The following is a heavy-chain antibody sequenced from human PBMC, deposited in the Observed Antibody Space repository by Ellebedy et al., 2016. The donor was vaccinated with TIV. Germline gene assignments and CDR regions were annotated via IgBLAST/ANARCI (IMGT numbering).Heavy chain of an antibody. V-gene: IGHV3-48*01. CDR1: GFTFSSYS. Sequence: GESLKISXAASGFTFSSYSMNWVRQAPGKGLEWVSYISSSSSTIYYADSVKGRFTISRDNAKNSLYLQMNSLRAEDTAVYYCARETTPIYDFWSGHYYFDYWGQGTLVTVSS. CDR2: ISSSSSTI. CDR3: ARETTPIYDFWSGHYYFDY. D-gene: IGHD3-3*01. J-gene: IGHJ4*02.